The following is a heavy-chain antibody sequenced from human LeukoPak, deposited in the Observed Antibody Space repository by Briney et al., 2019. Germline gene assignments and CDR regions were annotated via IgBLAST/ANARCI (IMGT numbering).Heavy chain of an antibody. CDR3: ARYESSAYGIDV. D-gene: IGHD3-22*01. V-gene: IGHV4-59*01. Sequence: PSETLSLTCTVSGGSISSYYWSWIRQPPGKGLEWIGYIYYSGSTNYNPSLKSRVTISVDTSKNQFSLKLSSVTAADTAVYYCARYESSAYGIDVWGRGTLVTVSS. CDR1: GGSISSYY. J-gene: IGHJ2*01. CDR2: IYYSGST.